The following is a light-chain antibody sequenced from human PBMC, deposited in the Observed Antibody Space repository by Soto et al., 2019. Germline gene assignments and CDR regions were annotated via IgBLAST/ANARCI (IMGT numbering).Light chain of an antibody. V-gene: IGKV3-20*01. Sequence: EIVLTQSPGTLSLSPGERATLSCRASQSVTSSYLAWYQQKPGQAPRLLIYGASSMATGIPDRCSGSGSGTDFTLTISRLEPEDFAVYYCQQYGSAPWTFGQGTKVEIQ. J-gene: IGKJ1*01. CDR1: QSVTSSY. CDR3: QQYGSAPWT. CDR2: GAS.